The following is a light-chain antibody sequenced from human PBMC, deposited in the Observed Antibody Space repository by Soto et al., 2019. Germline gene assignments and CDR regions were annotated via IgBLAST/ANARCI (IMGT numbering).Light chain of an antibody. CDR2: DVS. CDR1: SSDVGSSNY. Sequence: QSALTQPASVSGSPGQSITISCTGTSSDVGSSNYVSWYQHHPGKAPQLIIFDVSDRPSGVSHRFSGSKSGNTASLIISGLLAEDEAYYSCSSYTRGNSWVFGGGTKLTVL. CDR3: SSYTRGNSWV. V-gene: IGLV2-14*03. J-gene: IGLJ3*02.